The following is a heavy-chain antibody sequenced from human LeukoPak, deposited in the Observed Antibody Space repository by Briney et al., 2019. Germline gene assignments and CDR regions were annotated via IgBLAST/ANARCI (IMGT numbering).Heavy chain of an antibody. CDR1: GGSISSYY. Sequence: SETLSLTCTVSGGSISSYYWIWIRQPPGKGLEWIGYIYTSGSTNYNPSLKSRVTISVDTSKNQFSLKLSSVTAADTAVYYCARLSRSSSWEYNWFDPWGQGTLVTVSS. J-gene: IGHJ5*02. CDR2: IYTSGST. D-gene: IGHD6-13*01. V-gene: IGHV4-4*09. CDR3: ARLSRSSSWEYNWFDP.